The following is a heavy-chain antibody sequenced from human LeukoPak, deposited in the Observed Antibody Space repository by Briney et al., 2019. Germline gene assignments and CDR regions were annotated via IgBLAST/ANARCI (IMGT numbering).Heavy chain of an antibody. Sequence: SVKVSCKASGSTFSSYAISWVRQAPGQGLEWMGGIIPIFGTANYAQKFQGRVRITTDESTSTAYMELSSLRSEDTAVYYCARGPELERFDYWGQGTLVTVSS. CDR3: ARGPELERFDY. J-gene: IGHJ4*02. CDR2: IIPIFGTA. D-gene: IGHD1-1*01. CDR1: GSTFSSYA. V-gene: IGHV1-69*05.